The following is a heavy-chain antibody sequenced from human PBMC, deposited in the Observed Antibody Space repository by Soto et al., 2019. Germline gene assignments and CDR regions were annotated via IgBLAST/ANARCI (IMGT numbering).Heavy chain of an antibody. CDR1: GGSISSSSYY. D-gene: IGHD3-22*01. CDR3: ARQGSVLHSSGYYVPRLAYFDY. Sequence: QLQLQESGPGLVKPSETLSLTCTVSGGSISSSSYYWGWIRQPPGKGLEWIGSIYYSGSTYYNPSIKSRVTISVDTSKNHFSLKLSSVTAADTAVYYCARQGSVLHSSGYYVPRLAYFDYWGQGTLVTVSS. J-gene: IGHJ4*02. CDR2: IYYSGST. V-gene: IGHV4-39*01.